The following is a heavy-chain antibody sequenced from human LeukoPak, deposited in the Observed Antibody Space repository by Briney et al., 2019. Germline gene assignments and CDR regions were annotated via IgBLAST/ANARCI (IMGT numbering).Heavy chain of an antibody. CDR1: GGSFSGYY. J-gene: IGHJ4*02. CDR2: INYSGST. D-gene: IGHD6-19*01. V-gene: IGHV4-34*01. CDR3: ARKTVAGRYPFDY. Sequence: SETLSLTCAIYGGSFSGYYWSWIRQPPGKGLEWIGEINYSGSTNYNPSLKSRVTISVDTSKNQFSLKLSSVTAADTAVYYCARKTVAGRYPFDYWGQGTLVTVSS.